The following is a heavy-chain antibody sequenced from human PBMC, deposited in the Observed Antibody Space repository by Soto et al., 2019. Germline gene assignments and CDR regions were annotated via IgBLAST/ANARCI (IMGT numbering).Heavy chain of an antibody. J-gene: IGHJ3*02. CDR3: AREEGPLLTSTFDI. CDR2: IIPIFGTA. CDR1: GGTFSSYA. V-gene: IGHV1-69*13. Sequence: GASVKVSCKASGGTFSSYAISWVRQAPGQGLEWMGGIIPIFGTANYAQKFQGRVTITADESTSTAYMELSSLRSEDTAVYYCAREEGPLLTSTFDIWGQGTMVTVSS.